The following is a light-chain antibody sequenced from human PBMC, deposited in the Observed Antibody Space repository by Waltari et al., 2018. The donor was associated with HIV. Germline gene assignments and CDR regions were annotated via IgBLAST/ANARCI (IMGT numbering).Light chain of an antibody. Sequence: EIVLTQSPATLSLSPGDRATLSCRASQSVSSYLAGYQQKPGQAPRRLIYDAFNRATGIPARFRGSGSGTDFTLTISSLEPEDFAVYYCQQRSNWPYTFGQGTKLEIK. CDR2: DAF. J-gene: IGKJ2*01. V-gene: IGKV3-11*01. CDR1: QSVSSY. CDR3: QQRSNWPYT.